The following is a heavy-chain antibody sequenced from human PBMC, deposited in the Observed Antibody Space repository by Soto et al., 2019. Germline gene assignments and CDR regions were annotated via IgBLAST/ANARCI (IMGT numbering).Heavy chain of an antibody. CDR2: MNPNSGNT. J-gene: IGHJ6*02. V-gene: IGHV1-8*01. CDR3: ARNKYQLPFYYYYYGMDV. Sequence: GASVKVSCKASGYTFTSYDINWVRQATGQGLEWMGWMNPNSGNTGYAQKFQGRVTMTRNTSISTAYMELSSLRSEDTAVYYCARNKYQLPFYYYYYGMDVWGQGTTVTVSS. CDR1: GYTFTSYD. D-gene: IGHD2-2*01.